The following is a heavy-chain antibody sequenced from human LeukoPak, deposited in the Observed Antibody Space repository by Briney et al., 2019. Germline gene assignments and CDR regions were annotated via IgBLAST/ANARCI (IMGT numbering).Heavy chain of an antibody. CDR3: ARAPYCGGVSCSSLFDY. D-gene: IGHD2-15*01. V-gene: IGHV3-30-3*01. J-gene: IGHJ4*02. Sequence: GGSLRLSCAASGFTFSSYAMHWVRQAPGKGLEWVAVISYDGSNKYYADSVKGRFTISRDNSKNTMYVQMNSLRAEDTAVYYCARAPYCGGVSCSSLFDYWGQGTLVTVSS. CDR2: ISYDGSNK. CDR1: GFTFSSYA.